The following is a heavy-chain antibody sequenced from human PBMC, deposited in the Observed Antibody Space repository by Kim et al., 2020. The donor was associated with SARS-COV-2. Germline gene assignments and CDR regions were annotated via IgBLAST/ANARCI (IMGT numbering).Heavy chain of an antibody. V-gene: IGHV4-39*01. Sequence: SETLSLTCTVSGGSISSSSYYWGWIRQPPGKGLEWIGSIYYSGSTYYNPSLKSRVTISVDTSKNQFSLKLSSVTAADTAVYFCARQYDFGFLGSYGMDVWGQGTTVTVSS. CDR2: IYYSGST. CDR1: GGSISSSSYY. D-gene: IGHD3-3*01. J-gene: IGHJ6*02. CDR3: ARQYDFGFLGSYGMDV.